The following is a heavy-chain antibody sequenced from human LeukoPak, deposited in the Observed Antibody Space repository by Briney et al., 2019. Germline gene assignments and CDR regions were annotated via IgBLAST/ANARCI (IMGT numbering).Heavy chain of an antibody. CDR3: TRMGRYDS. CDR2: SKSRFDGGTT. D-gene: IGHD5-24*01. J-gene: IGHJ4*02. CDR1: GFTVSDAW. V-gene: IGHV3-15*01. Sequence: GGSLRLSCAASGFTVSDAWMNWVRRAPGKGLEWVGLSKSRFDGGTTDYAAPVKGRFSISRDESINTLYLQMNSLKTEDTAVYYCTRMGRYDSWGQGTLVTVSS.